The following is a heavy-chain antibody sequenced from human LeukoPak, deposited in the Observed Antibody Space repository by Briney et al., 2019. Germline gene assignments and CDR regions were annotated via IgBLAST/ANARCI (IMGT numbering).Heavy chain of an antibody. V-gene: IGHV4-4*07. CDR2: IYTSGST. Sequence: SETLSLTCTVSGGSISSYYWSWIRQPAGKGLEWIGRIYTSGSTNYNPSLKSRVTMSADTSKNQFSLNLSSVTAADTAVYYCARLAGIAAAGTFDYWGQGTLVTVSS. D-gene: IGHD6-13*01. J-gene: IGHJ4*02. CDR3: ARLAGIAAAGTFDY. CDR1: GGSISSYY.